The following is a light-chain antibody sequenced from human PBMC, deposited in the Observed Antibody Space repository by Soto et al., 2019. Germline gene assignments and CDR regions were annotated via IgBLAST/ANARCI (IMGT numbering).Light chain of an antibody. V-gene: IGKV3-15*01. CDR3: QQRNVWPPVT. CDR2: GAS. CDR1: QSVSSS. J-gene: IGKJ5*01. Sequence: EIMMTQSPATLSVSPGERATLSCRARQSVSSSLAWYQQTPGQAPRLLIYGASTRATGIPARFSGSGSGTDFTLTISSLEPEDSAVYYCQQRNVWPPVTFGQGTRLEIK.